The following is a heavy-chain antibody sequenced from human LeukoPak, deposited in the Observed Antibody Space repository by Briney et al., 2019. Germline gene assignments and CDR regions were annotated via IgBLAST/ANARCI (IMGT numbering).Heavy chain of an antibody. V-gene: IGHV4-59*01. CDR3: ATGRAYSSVDY. Sequence: PSETLSLTCTVSGGSISSYYWSWIRQPPGKGLEWIGCMYYTGSTNYNPSLKSRVTISVDTSKNQFSLKLSSVTAVDTAVYYCATGRAYSSVDYWGQGILVTVSS. CDR2: MYYTGST. CDR1: GGSISSYY. D-gene: IGHD6-19*01. J-gene: IGHJ4*02.